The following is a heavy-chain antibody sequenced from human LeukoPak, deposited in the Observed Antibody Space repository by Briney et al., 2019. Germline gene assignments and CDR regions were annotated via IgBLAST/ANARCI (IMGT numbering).Heavy chain of an antibody. Sequence: GGSLRLSCAASGVTFYYAWMSWVRQVPGKGLEWVGQTVSEIDGGTTDYAAPVKGRFTISRDDSKSTLYLQMNSLKIEDTAVYYCTTDEDWNYARKDVWGQGATVIVSS. CDR3: TTDEDWNYARKDV. CDR1: GVTFYYAW. CDR2: TVSEIDGGTT. V-gene: IGHV3-15*04. J-gene: IGHJ6*02. D-gene: IGHD1-7*01.